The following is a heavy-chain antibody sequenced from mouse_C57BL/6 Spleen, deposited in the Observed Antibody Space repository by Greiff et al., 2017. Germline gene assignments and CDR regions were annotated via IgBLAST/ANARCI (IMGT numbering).Heavy chain of an antibody. CDR2: ISSGSSTI. V-gene: IGHV5-17*01. Sequence: EVKLVESGGGLVKPGGSLKLSCAASGFTFSDYGMHWVRQAPEKGLEWVAYISSGSSTIYYADTVKGRFTISRDNAKNTLFLQMTSLRSEDTAMYYCAQWSYYYGSSHYAMDYWGQGTSVTVSS. D-gene: IGHD1-1*01. J-gene: IGHJ4*01. CDR3: AQWSYYYGSSHYAMDY. CDR1: GFTFSDYG.